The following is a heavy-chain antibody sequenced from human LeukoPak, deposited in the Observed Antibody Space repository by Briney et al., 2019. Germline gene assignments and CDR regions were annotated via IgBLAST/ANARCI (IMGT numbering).Heavy chain of an antibody. CDR3: ARQPPYCGGDCPHPNDAFDI. Sequence: SETLSLTCTVSGGSISSSSYYWGWIRQPPGKGLEWIGSIYYSGSTCYNPSLKSRVTISVDTSKNQFSLKLSSVTAADTAVYYCARQPPYCGGDCPHPNDAFDIWGQGTMVTVSS. V-gene: IGHV4-39*01. D-gene: IGHD2-21*02. J-gene: IGHJ3*02. CDR2: IYYSGST. CDR1: GGSISSSSYY.